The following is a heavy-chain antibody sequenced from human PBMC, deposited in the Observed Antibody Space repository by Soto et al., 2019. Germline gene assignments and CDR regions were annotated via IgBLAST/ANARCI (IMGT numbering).Heavy chain of an antibody. CDR1: GGSISSYY. V-gene: IGHV4-59*01. Sequence: PSETLSLTCTVSGGSISSYYWSWIRQPPGKGLEWIGYIYYSGSTNYNPSLKSRVTISVDTSKNQFSLKLSSVTAADTAVYYCERGSGAAAGIWFDPWGQGTLLTISS. CDR3: ERGSGAAAGIWFDP. J-gene: IGHJ5*02. CDR2: IYYSGST. D-gene: IGHD6-13*01.